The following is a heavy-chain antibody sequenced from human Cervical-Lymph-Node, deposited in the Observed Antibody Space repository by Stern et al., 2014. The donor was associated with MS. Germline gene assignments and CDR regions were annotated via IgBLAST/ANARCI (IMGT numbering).Heavy chain of an antibody. D-gene: IGHD3-16*01. CDR2: ISPMFGRA. V-gene: IGHV1-69*01. J-gene: IGHJ4*02. CDR3: ARERDNSYAFDS. CDR1: GGTFSTSV. Sequence: VQLVESGAEMRKPGSSVRVSCKASGGTFSTSVISWLRQAPGQGLEWIGVISPMFGRANYAQKFQGSVTITADESTSTVYMGLTSLRSEDTGVYYCARERDNSYAFDSWGQGTLLTVSS.